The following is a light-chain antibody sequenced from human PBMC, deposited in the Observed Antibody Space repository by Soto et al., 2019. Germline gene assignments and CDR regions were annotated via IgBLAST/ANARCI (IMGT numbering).Light chain of an antibody. CDR3: RSYTSTMTTV. V-gene: IGLV2-14*03. CDR1: SSDVGGFNS. CDR2: DVV. Sequence: QSVLTQPASVSGSPGQSITISCTGTSSDVGGFNSVSWYQLRPGTAPKLILYDVVDRPSGVSYRFSGSKSGNTASLTISGLQAADEADYFWRSYTSTMTTVFGSGTKVTVL. J-gene: IGLJ1*01.